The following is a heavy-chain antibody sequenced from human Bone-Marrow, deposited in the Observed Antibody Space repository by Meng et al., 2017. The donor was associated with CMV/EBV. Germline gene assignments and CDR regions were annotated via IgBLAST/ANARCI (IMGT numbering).Heavy chain of an antibody. V-gene: IGHV3-30*04. D-gene: IGHD5-24*01. J-gene: IGHJ3*02. CDR3: ARVNVEMATITGAFDI. CDR2: ISYDGSNK. CDR1: GFTFSSYA. Sequence: GESLKISCAASGFTFSSYAMSWVRQAPGKGLEWVAVISYDGSNKYYADSVKGRFTISRDNSKNTLYLQMNSLRAEDTAVYYCARVNVEMATITGAFDIWGQGTMVTVSS.